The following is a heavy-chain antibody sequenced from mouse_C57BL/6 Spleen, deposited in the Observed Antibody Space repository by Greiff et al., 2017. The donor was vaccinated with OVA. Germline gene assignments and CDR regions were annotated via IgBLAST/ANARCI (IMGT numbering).Heavy chain of an antibody. CDR3: ARIREPYYGSHYAMDY. CDR1: GFSLSTFGMG. V-gene: IGHV8-8*01. CDR2: IWWDDDK. Sequence: QVTLKESGPGILQPSQTLSLTCSFSGFSLSTFGMGVGWIRQPSGKGLEWLAHIWWDDDKYYNPAQKSRLTISKDTSKNQVFLKIANVDTADTATYYCARIREPYYGSHYAMDYWGQGTSVTVSS. J-gene: IGHJ4*01. D-gene: IGHD1-1*01.